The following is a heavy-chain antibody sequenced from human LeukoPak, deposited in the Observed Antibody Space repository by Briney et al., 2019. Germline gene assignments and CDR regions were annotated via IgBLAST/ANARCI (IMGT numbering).Heavy chain of an antibody. J-gene: IGHJ4*02. CDR1: GGSISSYY. V-gene: IGHV4-4*07. CDR3: ARDREGATIFDY. CDR2: IYSSGST. D-gene: IGHD1-26*01. Sequence: SETLSLTCTVSGGSISSYYWSWIRQPAGKGLEWLGRIYSSGSTSYNPSLRSRVTMSADMSKNQFSLKLSSVTAADTAVYYCARDREGATIFDYWGQGTLVTVSS.